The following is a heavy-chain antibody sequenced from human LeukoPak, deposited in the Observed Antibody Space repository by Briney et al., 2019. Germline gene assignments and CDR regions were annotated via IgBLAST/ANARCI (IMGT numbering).Heavy chain of an antibody. Sequence: GASVKVSCKASGYTFTSYDINWVRQATGQGLEWMGWMNPNSGNTGYAQKFKGRVTMTRNTSISTAYMELRSLRSEDTAVYYCATVLRYFDWPYYFDYWGQGTLVTVSS. V-gene: IGHV1-8*01. D-gene: IGHD3-9*01. CDR1: GYTFTSYD. J-gene: IGHJ4*02. CDR3: ATVLRYFDWPYYFDY. CDR2: MNPNSGNT.